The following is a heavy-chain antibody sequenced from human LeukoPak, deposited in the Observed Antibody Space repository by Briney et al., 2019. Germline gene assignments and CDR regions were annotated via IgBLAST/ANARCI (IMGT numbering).Heavy chain of an antibody. D-gene: IGHD2-2*01. CDR2: INHSGST. V-gene: IGHV4-34*01. J-gene: IGHJ5*02. CDR3: ARGRVVVVPAAMVRRRHNWFDP. Sequence: SETLSLTCAVYGGSFGGYYWSWIRQPPGKGLEWIGEINHSGSTNYNPSLKSRVTISVDTSKNQFSLKLSSVTAADTAVYYCARGRVVVVPAAMVRRRHNWFDPWGQGTLVTVSS. CDR1: GGSFGGYY.